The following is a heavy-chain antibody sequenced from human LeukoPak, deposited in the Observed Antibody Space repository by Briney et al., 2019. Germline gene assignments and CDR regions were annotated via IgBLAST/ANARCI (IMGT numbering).Heavy chain of an antibody. V-gene: IGHV5-51*01. J-gene: IGHJ4*02. D-gene: IGHD2-8*01. CDR1: GYSFSNYW. Sequence: GESLKISCKGSGYSFSNYWIGWVRQMPGKGLEWMGIIYPGDTDTRYSPSFQGQVTISADKSINTAYLQWSSLKASDTAIYYCARRLCTSGVCYYYFDYWAREPWSPSPQ. CDR3: ARRLCTSGVCYYYFDY. CDR2: IYPGDTDT.